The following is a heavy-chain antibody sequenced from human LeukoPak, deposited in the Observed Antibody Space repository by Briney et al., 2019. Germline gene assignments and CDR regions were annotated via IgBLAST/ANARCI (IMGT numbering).Heavy chain of an antibody. CDR1: GYTFTSRG. CDR3: ARALSVSGGTCYDY. J-gene: IGHJ4*02. D-gene: IGHD2-15*01. V-gene: IGHV1-18*01. CDR2: ISASNGNT. Sequence: ASVKVSCKASGYTFTSRGISWVRQAPGQGPEWMGWISASNGNTNYAQKLQGRVTLTTDTSTSTTYMELRSLRSDDTAMYYCARALSVSGGTCYDYWGQGTLVTVSS.